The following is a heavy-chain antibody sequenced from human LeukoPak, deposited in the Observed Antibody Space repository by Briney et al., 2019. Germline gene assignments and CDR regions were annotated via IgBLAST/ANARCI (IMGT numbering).Heavy chain of an antibody. CDR2: ISYDGSNK. CDR1: GFTFSSYA. D-gene: IGHD3-22*01. J-gene: IGHJ6*02. CDR3: ARDFSRRYYDSSGYLRGMDV. Sequence: RPGGSLRLSCAASGFTFSSYAMHWVRQAPGKGLEWVAVISYDGSNKYYADSVKGRFTISRDNSKNTLYLQMNSLRAEDTAVYYCARDFSRRYYDSSGYLRGMDVWGQGTTVTVSS. V-gene: IGHV3-30-3*01.